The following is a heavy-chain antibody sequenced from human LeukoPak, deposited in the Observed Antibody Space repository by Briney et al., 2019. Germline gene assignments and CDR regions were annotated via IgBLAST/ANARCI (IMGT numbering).Heavy chain of an antibody. CDR1: GFTFSSYA. CDR3: AKNYGSGSYYLDY. D-gene: IGHD3-10*01. Sequence: PGGCLRLSCAASGFTFSSYAMSWVRPAPGKGLEWVSTISGSRGSTYYADSVKGRFSISRDNSKNTLYLQMNSLRAEDTAVYYCAKNYGSGSYYLDYWGQGTLVTVSS. V-gene: IGHV3-23*01. CDR2: ISGSRGST. J-gene: IGHJ4*02.